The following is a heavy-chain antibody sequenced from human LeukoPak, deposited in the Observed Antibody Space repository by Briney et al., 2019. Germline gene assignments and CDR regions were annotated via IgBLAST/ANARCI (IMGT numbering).Heavy chain of an antibody. CDR2: IYYSGST. J-gene: IGHJ4*02. Sequence: PGGSLRLSCAASGFTFSDYYMSWIRQPPGKGLEWIGSIYYSGSTYYNPSLKSRVSISGDTSKNQFSLKLSSVTAADTAVYYCARQSSVSRPNFDYWGQGTLVTVSS. CDR1: GFTFSDYY. CDR3: ARQSSVSRPNFDY. V-gene: IGHV4-39*01. D-gene: IGHD5/OR15-5a*01.